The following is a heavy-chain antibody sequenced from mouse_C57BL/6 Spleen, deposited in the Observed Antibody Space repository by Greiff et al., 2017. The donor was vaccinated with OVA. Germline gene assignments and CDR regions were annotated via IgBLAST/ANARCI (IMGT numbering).Heavy chain of an antibody. J-gene: IGHJ4*01. V-gene: IGHV2-2*01. Sequence: VKLMESGPGLVQPSQSLSITCTVSGFSLTSYGVHWVRQSPGKGLEWLGVIWSGGGTDYNAAFISRLSISKDNSKSQIFFTMNSLQADDTAIYYGAGSYGSSSYAMDYWGQGTSVTVSS. CDR3: AGSYGSSSYAMDY. CDR2: IWSGGGT. D-gene: IGHD1-1*01. CDR1: GFSLTSYG.